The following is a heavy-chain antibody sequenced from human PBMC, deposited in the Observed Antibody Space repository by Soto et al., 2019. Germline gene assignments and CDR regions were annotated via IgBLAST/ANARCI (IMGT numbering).Heavy chain of an antibody. D-gene: IGHD3-16*02. Sequence: QVQLEQSGAEVRNPGASVKVSCKASGYTLTSYDINWVRQAPGQGLEWMGWMNPKSGIKGYAQKFQGRVTMTSNPSISTAYMERSSLTSEYTAVYYGASTFGGVIVNLDYWGHGNLVTVSS. CDR3: ASTFGGVIVNLDY. V-gene: IGHV1-8*01. CDR2: MNPKSGIK. J-gene: IGHJ4*01. CDR1: GYTLTSYD.